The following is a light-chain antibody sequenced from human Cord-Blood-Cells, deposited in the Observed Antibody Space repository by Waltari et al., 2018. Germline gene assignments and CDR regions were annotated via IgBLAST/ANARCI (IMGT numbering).Light chain of an antibody. Sequence: QSALTQPPSVSGSPGQSLTISCTGTSTDAGRYILFSWYQQHPGKAPKLMIYEGSKRPSGVSNRVSGSKSGNPASLTISGLQAEDEADYYCCSYAGSSTVVFGGGTKLAVL. CDR3: CSYAGSSTVV. V-gene: IGLV2-23*01. CDR2: EGS. CDR1: STDAGRYIL. J-gene: IGLJ2*01.